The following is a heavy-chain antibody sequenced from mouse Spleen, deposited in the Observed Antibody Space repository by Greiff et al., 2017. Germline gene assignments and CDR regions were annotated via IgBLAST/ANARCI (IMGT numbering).Heavy chain of an antibody. CDR2: INPYNGGT. Sequence: VQLQQSGPVLVKPGASVKMSCKASGYTFTDYYMNWVKQSHGKSLEWIGVINPYNGGTSYNQKFKGKATLTVDKSSSTAYMELNSLTSEDSAVYYCARGEYSKKGAWFAYWGQGTLVTVSA. D-gene: IGHD2-5*01. CDR1: GYTFTDYY. J-gene: IGHJ3*01. CDR3: ARGEYSKKGAWFAY. V-gene: IGHV1-19*01.